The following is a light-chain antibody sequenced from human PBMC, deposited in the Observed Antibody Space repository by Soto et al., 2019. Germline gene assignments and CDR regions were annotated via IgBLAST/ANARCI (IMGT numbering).Light chain of an antibody. J-gene: IGLJ2*01. V-gene: IGLV4-69*01. Sequence: QTVVTQSPSASASLGASVKLTCTLSSGHSSYAIAWHQQQPEKGPRYLMKLNSDGSHSNGDGIPDRFSGSSSGAERYLTISSLQSEDEADYYCQTWGTGIQVFGGGTKLTVL. CDR2: LNSDGSH. CDR1: SGHSSYA. CDR3: QTWGTGIQV.